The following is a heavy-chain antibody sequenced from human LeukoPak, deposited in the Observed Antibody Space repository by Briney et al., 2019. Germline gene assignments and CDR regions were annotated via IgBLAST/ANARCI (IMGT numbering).Heavy chain of an antibody. CDR1: GFTFGSYG. J-gene: IGHJ4*01. CDR2: IKQDGSEI. V-gene: IGHV3-7*04. D-gene: IGHD1-14*01. CDR3: AGGSGWITGD. Sequence: PGGALRLACAASGFTFGSYGMNLGREAPGNGPEWVANIKQDGSEINYVDSVKGRFIISRDNAKNPPYLQMNRLRVDDTAVYSCAGGSGWITGDWGHGTLVTVSS.